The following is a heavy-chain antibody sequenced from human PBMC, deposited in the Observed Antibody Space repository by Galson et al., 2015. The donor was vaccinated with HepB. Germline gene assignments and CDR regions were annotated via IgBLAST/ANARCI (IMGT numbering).Heavy chain of an antibody. D-gene: IGHD1-26*01. Sequence: SLRLSCAASGFTFSHYWKAWVRQAPGQGLEWVANIKEDGSLRYYVDSVKGRFTISRDNAKNSLYLQMNSLRAEDTAVYYCVRDSSIVVDGNWVDAYEIWGQGTTVTVSS. CDR1: GFTFSHYW. V-gene: IGHV3-7*01. CDR3: VRDSSIVVDGNWVDAYEI. J-gene: IGHJ3*02. CDR2: IKEDGSLR.